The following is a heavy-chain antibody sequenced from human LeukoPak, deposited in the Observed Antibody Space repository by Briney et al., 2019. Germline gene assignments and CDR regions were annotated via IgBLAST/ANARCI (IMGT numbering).Heavy chain of an antibody. V-gene: IGHV5-51*01. J-gene: IGHJ5*02. D-gene: IGHD1-26*01. CDR2: IYPSDSDT. Sequence: GESLKISCKGSGYSFTSYWIGWVRQMPGKGLEWMGIIYPSDSDTRYSPSFQGQVTISADKSISTAYLQWSSLKASDTAMYYCARRVTGSYGPPDWFDPWGQGTLVTVSS. CDR1: GYSFTSYW. CDR3: ARRVTGSYGPPDWFDP.